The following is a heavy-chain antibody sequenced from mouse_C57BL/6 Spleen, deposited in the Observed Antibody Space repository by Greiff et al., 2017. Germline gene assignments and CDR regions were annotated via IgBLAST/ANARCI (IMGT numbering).Heavy chain of an antibody. CDR3: AEHPYSNLAFDV. CDR1: GFTFSSYT. V-gene: IGHV5-9*01. Sequence: DVMLVEPGGGLVKPGGSLKLSCAASGFTFSSYTMSWVRQTPEQRLEWVATISGGGGNTYYPDSVKGRFTISRDNAKNTLYLQMSSLRSADTALYYYAEHPYSNLAFDVWGTGTTVTVSS. CDR2: ISGGGGNT. J-gene: IGHJ1*03. D-gene: IGHD2-5*01.